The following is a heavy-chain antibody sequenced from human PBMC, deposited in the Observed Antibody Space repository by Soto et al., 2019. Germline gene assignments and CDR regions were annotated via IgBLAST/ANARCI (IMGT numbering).Heavy chain of an antibody. D-gene: IGHD1-26*01. Sequence: QVQLVESGGGVVQPGRSLRLSCAASGFSLSNNGMHWVRQAPGKGLEWVAVISYDGNNKYYADSVKGRFTISRDNSKNRVYLEMNNLRAEDTAMYYCAKGGCGNYFTYYYYYGMDVWGQGTTVTVSS. CDR2: ISYDGNNK. V-gene: IGHV3-30*18. CDR1: GFSLSNNG. CDR3: AKGGCGNYFTYYYYYGMDV. J-gene: IGHJ6*02.